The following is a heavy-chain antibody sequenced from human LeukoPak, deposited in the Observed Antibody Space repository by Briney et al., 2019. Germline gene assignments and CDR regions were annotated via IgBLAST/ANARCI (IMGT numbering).Heavy chain of an antibody. CDR1: GFTFSSYW. CDR2: IRSDGSNK. CDR3: TVDFHVVLDI. J-gene: IGHJ3*02. D-gene: IGHD2-21*01. Sequence: GGSLRLSCAASGFTFSSYWMSWVRQAPGKGLEWVAFIRSDGSNKYYAVSVKGRFTISRDNSRNTLYLQMNSLRAEDTAVYYCTVDFHVVLDIWGQGTMVTVSS. V-gene: IGHV3-30*02.